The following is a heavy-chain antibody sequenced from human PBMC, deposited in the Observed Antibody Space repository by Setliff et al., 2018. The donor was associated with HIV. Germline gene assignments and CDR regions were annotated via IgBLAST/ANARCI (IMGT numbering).Heavy chain of an antibody. V-gene: IGHV4-4*08. J-gene: IGHJ4*02. D-gene: IGHD3-22*01. Sequence: PSETLSLTCTVSGDSISSYYWSWIRQPPGKGLEWIGYIYTSGITDYNPSLKSRVTTSVDTSKNQFSLKLSSVTAADTAVYYCARVGGDFKNYYDSSGYYYFDYWGQGTLVTVSS. CDR2: IYTSGIT. CDR3: ARVGGDFKNYYDSSGYYYFDY. CDR1: GDSISSYY.